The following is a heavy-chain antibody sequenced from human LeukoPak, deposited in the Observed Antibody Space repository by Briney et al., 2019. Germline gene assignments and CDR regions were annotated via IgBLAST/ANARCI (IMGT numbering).Heavy chain of an antibody. CDR3: ARVEAVAGHAEYFQH. V-gene: IGHV3-7*01. Sequence: GGSLRLSCAASGFTFSSYWMSWVRQAPGKGLEWVANIKQDGSEKYYVDSVKGRFTISRDNAKNSLYLQMNSLRAEDTAVYYCARVEAVAGHAEYFQHWGQGTLVTVSS. CDR1: GFTFSSYW. J-gene: IGHJ1*01. CDR2: IKQDGSEK. D-gene: IGHD6-19*01.